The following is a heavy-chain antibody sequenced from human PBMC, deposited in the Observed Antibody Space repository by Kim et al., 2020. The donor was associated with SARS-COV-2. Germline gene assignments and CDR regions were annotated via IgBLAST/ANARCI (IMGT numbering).Heavy chain of an antibody. Sequence: GGSLRLSCAASGFTVSSNYMSWVRQAPGKGLEWVSVIYSGGSTYYADSVKGRFTISRDNSKNTLYLQMNSLRAEDTAVYYCARDSGSSYLTFDYWGQGTLVTVSS. CDR1: GFTVSSNY. J-gene: IGHJ4*02. CDR2: IYSGGST. V-gene: IGHV3-53*01. CDR3: ARDSGSSYLTFDY. D-gene: IGHD6-6*01.